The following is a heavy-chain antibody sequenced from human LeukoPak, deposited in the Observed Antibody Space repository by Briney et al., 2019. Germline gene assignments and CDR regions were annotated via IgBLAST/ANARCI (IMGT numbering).Heavy chain of an antibody. V-gene: IGHV4-39*01. J-gene: IGHJ4*02. CDR2: IYYCGST. CDR1: GGSISSSSYY. Sequence: SETLSLTCTVSGGSISSSSYYWGWIRQPPGKGLEWIRSIYYCGSTYYNPSLKRRVTISVDTSKNQFSLKLSSVTAADTAVYYCARVNIVATFFLDYWGQGTLVTVSS. CDR3: ARVNIVATFFLDY. D-gene: IGHD5-12*01.